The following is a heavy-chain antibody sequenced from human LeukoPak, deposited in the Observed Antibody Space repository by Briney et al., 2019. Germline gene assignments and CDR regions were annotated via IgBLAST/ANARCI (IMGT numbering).Heavy chain of an antibody. Sequence: HAGGSLRLSCAASGFTFSSYGMHWVRQAPGKGLEWVAVIWYDGSNKYYADSVKGRFTISRDNSKNTLYLQMNSLRAEDTAVYYCARALPSPLYSGSYADAFDIWGQGTMVTVSS. J-gene: IGHJ3*02. V-gene: IGHV3-33*01. CDR1: GFTFSSYG. CDR2: IWYDGSNK. D-gene: IGHD1-26*01. CDR3: ARALPSPLYSGSYADAFDI.